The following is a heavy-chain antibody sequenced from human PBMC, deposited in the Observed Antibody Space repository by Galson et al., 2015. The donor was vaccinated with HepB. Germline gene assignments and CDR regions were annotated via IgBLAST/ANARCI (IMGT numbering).Heavy chain of an antibody. CDR3: ARDLRDYYDSSGCFGY. CDR2: ISSSSSTI. CDR1: RFTFSDYY. V-gene: IGHV3-11*01. J-gene: IGHJ4*02. Sequence: SLRLSCAASRFTFSDYYMSWIRQAPGKGLEWVSYISSSSSTIYYADSVKGRFTISRDNAKNSLYLQMNSLRAEDTAVYYCARDLRDYYDSSGCFGYWGQGTLVTVSS. D-gene: IGHD3-22*01.